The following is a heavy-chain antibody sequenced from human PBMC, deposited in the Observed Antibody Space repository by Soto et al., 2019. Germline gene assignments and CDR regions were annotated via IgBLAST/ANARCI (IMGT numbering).Heavy chain of an antibody. V-gene: IGHV3-7*01. J-gene: IGHJ6*03. CDR3: ARDQVYDFWSGYSTKYYMDV. Sequence: PGGSLRLSCAASGFTFRSYWLSWVRQAPGKGLEWVANIKQDGSEKYYVDSVKGRFTISRDNAKNSLYLQMNSLRAEDTAVYYCARDQVYDFWSGYSTKYYMDVWGKGTTVTVSS. D-gene: IGHD3-3*01. CDR1: GFTFRSYW. CDR2: IKQDGSEK.